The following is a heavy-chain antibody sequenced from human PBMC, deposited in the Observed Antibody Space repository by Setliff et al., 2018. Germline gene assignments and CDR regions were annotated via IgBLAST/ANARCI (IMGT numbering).Heavy chain of an antibody. D-gene: IGHD1-26*01. Sequence: SETLSLTCAVSGYSISSGYYWGWIRQPPGKGLEWIGSIYHSGSTYYNPSLKSRVTISVDTSKNQFSLKLSSVTAEDTAVYYCARLQGEWELSTGAAAFDIWGQGTMVTVSS. CDR3: ARLQGEWELSTGAAAFDI. V-gene: IGHV4-38-2*01. CDR2: IYHSGST. J-gene: IGHJ3*02. CDR1: GYSISSGYY.